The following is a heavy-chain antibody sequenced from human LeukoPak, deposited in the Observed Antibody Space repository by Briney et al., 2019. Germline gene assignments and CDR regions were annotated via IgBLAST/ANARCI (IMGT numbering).Heavy chain of an antibody. D-gene: IGHD3-3*01. CDR2: IWYDGSHK. CDR1: GFTFSSYG. CDR3: ARDMGDFWSGFRHYYYYGMDV. J-gene: IGHJ6*02. Sequence: GGSLRLSCAASGFTFSSYGVHWVRQAPGKGLEWVAIIWYDGSHKNYAGSVKGRFTISRDNSKNTLYLQMSSLRAEDTAVYYCARDMGDFWSGFRHYYYYGMDVWGQGTTVTVSS. V-gene: IGHV3-33*01.